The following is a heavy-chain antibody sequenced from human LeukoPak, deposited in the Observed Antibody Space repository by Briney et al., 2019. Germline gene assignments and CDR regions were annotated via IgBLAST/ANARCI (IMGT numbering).Heavy chain of an antibody. CDR3: AKEVTTDYYYYYGMDV. CDR1: GFTFSSYA. V-gene: IGHV3-23*01. D-gene: IGHD4-11*01. CDR2: ISGSGGST. Sequence: GGSLRLSCAASGFTFSSYAMSWVRQAPGKGLEWVSAISGSGGSTYYADSVKGRFTISRDNSKNTLYLQMNSLRAEDTAVYYCAKEVTTDYYYYYGMDVWGQGTTVTVSS. J-gene: IGHJ6*02.